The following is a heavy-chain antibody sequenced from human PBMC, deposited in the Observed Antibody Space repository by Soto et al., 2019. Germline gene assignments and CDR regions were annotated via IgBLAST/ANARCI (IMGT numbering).Heavy chain of an antibody. CDR1: GFTFSSYA. J-gene: IGHJ4*02. Sequence: GGSLRLSCAASGFTFSSYAMSWVRQAPGKGLEWVSAIGGSGATTYYADSVKGRFTISRDNSKNTLYLQMNSLRAEDTAVYYCASRLAVARFDYWGQGTLVTVSS. CDR3: ASRLAVARFDY. CDR2: IGGSGATT. D-gene: IGHD6-19*01. V-gene: IGHV3-23*01.